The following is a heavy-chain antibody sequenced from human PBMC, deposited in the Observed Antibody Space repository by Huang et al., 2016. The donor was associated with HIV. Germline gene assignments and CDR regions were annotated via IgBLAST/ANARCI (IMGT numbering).Heavy chain of an antibody. Sequence: EVQLVESGGGLVQPGGSLRLSCAASGFSISSYWMHWVRQAPGKGVVWGARVNRDGRSTSYADSVKGRCTISRDNAKNTLYLQMNSLRAEDTAVYYCARDPRIQSWLNFFDYWGQGTLVSVSS. CDR2: VNRDGRST. J-gene: IGHJ4*02. CDR1: GFSISSYW. CDR3: ARDPRIQSWLNFFDY. V-gene: IGHV3-74*01. D-gene: IGHD3-22*01.